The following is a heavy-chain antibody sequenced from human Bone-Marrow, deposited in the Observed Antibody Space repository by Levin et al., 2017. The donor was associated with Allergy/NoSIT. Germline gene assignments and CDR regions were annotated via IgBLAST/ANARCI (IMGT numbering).Heavy chain of an antibody. D-gene: IGHD2-21*02. CDR1: GSSISSGYY. CDR2: IYHSGST. V-gene: IGHV4-38-2*01. J-gene: IGHJ3*02. Sequence: SETLSLTCAVSGSSISSGYYWGWIRQPPGKGLEWIGSIYHSGSTYYNPSLKSRVTISVDTSKNQFSLKLSSVTAADTAVYYCARASCGGDCHNRRAFDIWGQGTMVTVSS. CDR3: ARASCGGDCHNRRAFDI.